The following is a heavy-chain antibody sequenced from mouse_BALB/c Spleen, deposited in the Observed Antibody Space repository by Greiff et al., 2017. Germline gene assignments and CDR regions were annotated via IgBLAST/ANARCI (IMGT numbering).Heavy chain of an antibody. Sequence: EVKLMESGPSLVKPSQTLSLTCSVTGDSITSGYWNWFRKFPGNKLEYMGYISYSGSTYYNPSLKSRISITRDTSKNQYYLQLNSVTTEDTATIYCARSDYDDGPFDYWGQGTLVTVSA. CDR1: GDSITSGY. CDR3: ARSDYDDGPFDY. D-gene: IGHD2-4*01. CDR2: ISYSGST. V-gene: IGHV3-8*02. J-gene: IGHJ3*01.